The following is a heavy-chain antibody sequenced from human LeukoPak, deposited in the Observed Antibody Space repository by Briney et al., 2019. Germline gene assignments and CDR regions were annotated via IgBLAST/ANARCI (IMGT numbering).Heavy chain of an antibody. Sequence: ASVKVSCKASGYTFTSYYMHWVRQAPGQGLEWMGIINPSGGSTSYAQKFQGRVTMTRDTSTSTVYMELSSLRSEDTAVYYCARNVWFGALYYYYYMDVWGKGTTVTISS. CDR2: INPSGGST. CDR1: GYTFTSYY. J-gene: IGHJ6*03. CDR3: ARNVWFGALYYYYYMDV. V-gene: IGHV1-46*01. D-gene: IGHD3-10*01.